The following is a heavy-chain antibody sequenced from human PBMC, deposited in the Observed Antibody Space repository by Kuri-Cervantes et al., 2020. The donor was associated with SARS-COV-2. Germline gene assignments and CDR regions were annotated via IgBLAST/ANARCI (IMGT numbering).Heavy chain of an antibody. Sequence: GGSLRLSCKGSGYSFTSYWIGWVRQMPGKGLEWMGIIYPGDSDTRYSPSFQGQVTISADKSISTAYLQWSSLKASDTAMYYCARLPPSCSGGSCYDGYYYYGMDVWGQGTTVTVSS. J-gene: IGHJ6*02. CDR1: GYSFTSYW. V-gene: IGHV5-51*01. D-gene: IGHD2-15*01. CDR2: IYPGDSDT. CDR3: ARLPPSCSGGSCYDGYYYYGMDV.